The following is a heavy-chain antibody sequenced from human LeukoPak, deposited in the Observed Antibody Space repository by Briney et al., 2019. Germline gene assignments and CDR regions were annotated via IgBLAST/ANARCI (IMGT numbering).Heavy chain of an antibody. CDR2: TYYSGST. Sequence: SETLSLTCTVSGGSISSHYWSWIRQPPGKGLEWIGYTYYSGSTNYNPSLKSRVTISVDTSKNQFSLKLSSVTAADTAVYYCARVDHCSSTSCGYYYYYYMDVWGKGTTVTVSS. V-gene: IGHV4-59*11. CDR3: ARVDHCSSTSCGYYYYYYMDV. D-gene: IGHD2-2*01. CDR1: GGSISSHY. J-gene: IGHJ6*03.